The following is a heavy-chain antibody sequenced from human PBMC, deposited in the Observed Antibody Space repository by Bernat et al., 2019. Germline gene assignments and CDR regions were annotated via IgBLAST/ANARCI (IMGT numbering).Heavy chain of an antibody. CDR1: GFTVSSNH. V-gene: IGHV3-53*02. J-gene: IGHJ4*02. Sequence: EVQLVETGGGLIQPGGSLRLSCAASGFTVSSNHMIWVRQAPGKGLEWVSVIYSGGSTYYADSVKGRFTISRDNSKNTLYIQMNSLRAEDTAVYYCARDLRPGEDYWGQGTLVTVSS. D-gene: IGHD5/OR15-5a*01. CDR3: ARDLRPGEDY. CDR2: IYSGGST.